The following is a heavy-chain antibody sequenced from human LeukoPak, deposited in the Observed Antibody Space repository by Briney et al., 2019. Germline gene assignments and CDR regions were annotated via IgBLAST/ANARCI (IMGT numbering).Heavy chain of an antibody. D-gene: IGHD2-2*01. Sequence: TGGSLRLSCSASGFTFSSYAMHWVRQAPGKGLEYVSAISSNGGSTYYADSVKGRFTISRDNSKNTLYLQMSSLRAEDTAVYYCVKGRAGVVVPAVIDAFDIWGQGTMVTVSS. J-gene: IGHJ3*02. CDR1: GFTFSSYA. CDR2: ISSNGGST. V-gene: IGHV3-64D*06. CDR3: VKGRAGVVVPAVIDAFDI.